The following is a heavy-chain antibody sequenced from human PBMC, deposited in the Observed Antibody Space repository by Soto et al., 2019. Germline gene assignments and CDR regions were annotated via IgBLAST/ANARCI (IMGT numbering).Heavy chain of an antibody. CDR1: GFTFSSYG. CDR3: AKDTAVAANY. J-gene: IGHJ4*02. Sequence: QVQLVESGGGGVQPGRSLRLSCAASGFTFSSYGMHWVRQAPGKGLEWVAVISYDGSNKYYADSVKGRFTISRDNSKNTLYLQMNSLRAEDTAVYYCAKDTAVAANYWGQGTLVTVSS. CDR2: ISYDGSNK. V-gene: IGHV3-30*18. D-gene: IGHD6-19*01.